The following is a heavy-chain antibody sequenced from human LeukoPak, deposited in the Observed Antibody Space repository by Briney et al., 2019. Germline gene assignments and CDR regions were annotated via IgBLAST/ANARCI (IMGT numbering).Heavy chain of an antibody. V-gene: IGHV4-38-2*02. CDR2: IYHSGST. Sequence: SETLSLTCTVSGGSISSYYWSWIRQPPGKGLEWIGSIYHSGSTYYNPSLKSRATISVDTSKNQFSLKLSSVTAADTAVYFCARGPYSYDSSGAFDIWGQGTMVTVSS. J-gene: IGHJ3*02. D-gene: IGHD3-22*01. CDR1: GGSISSYY. CDR3: ARGPYSYDSSGAFDI.